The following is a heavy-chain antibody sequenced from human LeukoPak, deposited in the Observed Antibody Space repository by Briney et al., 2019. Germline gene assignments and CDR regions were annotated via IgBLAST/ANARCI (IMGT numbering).Heavy chain of an antibody. CDR1: GYTFTGYY. CDR3: ARVAAGTLRDSDY. Sequence: ASVKVSCKASGYTFTGYYMHWVRQAPGQGLEWMGWINPNSGGTNYAQKFQGRVTMTRDTSISTAFMELSRLRSDDTAVYYCARVAAGTLRDSDYWGQGTLVTVSS. J-gene: IGHJ4*02. V-gene: IGHV1-2*02. CDR2: INPNSGGT. D-gene: IGHD1-7*01.